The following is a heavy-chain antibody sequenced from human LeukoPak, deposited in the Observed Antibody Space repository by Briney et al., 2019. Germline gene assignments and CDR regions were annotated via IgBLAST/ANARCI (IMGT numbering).Heavy chain of an antibody. D-gene: IGHD3-22*01. CDR3: ARDYYDSSGEYYFDY. CDR1: GYTFTNYA. Sequence: ASVKVSCKASGYTFTNYAMNWVRQAPGQGLEWMGWINPNSGGTNYAQKFQGRVTMTRDTSISTAYMELSRLRSDDTAVYYCARDYYDSSGEYYFDYWGQGTLVTVSS. CDR2: INPNSGGT. V-gene: IGHV1-2*02. J-gene: IGHJ4*02.